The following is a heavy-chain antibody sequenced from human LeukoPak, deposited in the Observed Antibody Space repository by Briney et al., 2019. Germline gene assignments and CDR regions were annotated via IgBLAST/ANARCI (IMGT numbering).Heavy chain of an antibody. CDR3: ATYGYNSGWYSNY. V-gene: IGHV1-8*01. CDR1: GYTFTSYD. CDR2: VNPSSGNT. D-gene: IGHD6-19*01. Sequence: GASVKVSCMSSGYTFTSYDINWVRQATGQGLEWMGWVNPSSGNTGYAQKFQSRVTMTRNTSISTAYMELSSLRSEDTAVYYCATYGYNSGWYSNYWGQGSLVTVSS. J-gene: IGHJ4*02.